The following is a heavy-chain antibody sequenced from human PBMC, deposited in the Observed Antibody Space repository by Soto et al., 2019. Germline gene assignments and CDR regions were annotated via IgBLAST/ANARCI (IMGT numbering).Heavy chain of an antibody. J-gene: IGHJ4*02. CDR2: INHSGST. Sequence: SETLSLTCAVYGGSFSGYYWSWIRQPPGKGLEWIGEINHSGSTNYNPSLKSRVTISVDTSKNQFSRKLSSVTAADTAVYYCARGPDTNFNSSGWYGGDYWGQGTLVTVSS. V-gene: IGHV4-34*01. CDR1: GGSFSGYY. D-gene: IGHD6-19*01. CDR3: ARGPDTNFNSSGWYGGDY.